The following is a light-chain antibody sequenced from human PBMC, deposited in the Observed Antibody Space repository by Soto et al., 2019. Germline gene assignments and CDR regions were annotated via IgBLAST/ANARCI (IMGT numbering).Light chain of an antibody. V-gene: IGKV1-33*01. Sequence: DIQMTQSPSSLSASVGDRVTITCQASQDISNYLNWYQQKPGKAPKLLIYDASNLETGVPSRFGGSGSGTDFTFTISSLQPEDIATHYCQQSDNLPPVFGPGTKVDIK. CDR3: QQSDNLPPV. CDR1: QDISNY. CDR2: DAS. J-gene: IGKJ3*01.